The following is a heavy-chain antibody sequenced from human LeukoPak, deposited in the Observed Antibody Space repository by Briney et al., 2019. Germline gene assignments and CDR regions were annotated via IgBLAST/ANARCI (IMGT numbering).Heavy chain of an antibody. CDR3: AREASRGYSGYGLFDY. D-gene: IGHD5-12*01. CDR1: GFTFSSYA. J-gene: IGHJ4*02. CDR2: ISGSGGST. Sequence: GGSLRLSCAASGFTFSSYAMSWVRQAPGKGLEWVSAISGSGGSTYYADSVKGRFTISRDNSKKTLYLQMNSLRAEDTAVYYCAREASRGYSGYGLFDYWGRGTLVTVSS. V-gene: IGHV3-23*01.